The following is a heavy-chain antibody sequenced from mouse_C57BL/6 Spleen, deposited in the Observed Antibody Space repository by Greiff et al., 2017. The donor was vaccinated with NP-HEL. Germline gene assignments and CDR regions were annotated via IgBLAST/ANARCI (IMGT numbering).Heavy chain of an antibody. CDR1: GYSITSGYY. D-gene: IGHD2-4*01. V-gene: IGHV3-6*01. CDR3: ARAYYDYSFAY. J-gene: IGHJ3*01. CDR2: ISYDGSN. Sequence: VQLKESGPGLVKPSQSLSLTCSVTGYSITSGYYWNWIRQFPGNKLEWMGYISYDGSNNYNPSLKNRISITRDTSKNQFFLKLNSVTTEDTATYYCARAYYDYSFAYWGQGTLVTVSA.